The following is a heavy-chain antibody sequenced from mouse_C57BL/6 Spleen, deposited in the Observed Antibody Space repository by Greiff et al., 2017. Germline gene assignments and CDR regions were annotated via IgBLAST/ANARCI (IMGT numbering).Heavy chain of an antibody. CDR3: ATPYSNYGGGFDY. CDR2: INPNNGGT. CDR1: GYTFTDYY. J-gene: IGHJ2*01. Sequence: EVQLQQSGPELVKPGASVKISCKASGYTFTDYYMNWVKQSHGKSLEWIGDINPNNGGTSYNQKFKGKATLTVDKSSSTAYMELRSLTSEDSAVYYCATPYSNYGGGFDYWGQGTTLTVSS. V-gene: IGHV1-26*01. D-gene: IGHD2-5*01.